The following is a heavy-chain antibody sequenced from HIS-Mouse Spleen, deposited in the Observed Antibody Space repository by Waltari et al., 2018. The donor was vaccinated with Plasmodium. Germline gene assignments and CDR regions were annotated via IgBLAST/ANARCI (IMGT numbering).Heavy chain of an antibody. D-gene: IGHD6-13*01. Sequence: EVQLVESGGGLVQPGGSLRLSCAASGFTFSRYWMSWVRQAPGKGLVWVANIKQDGSEKYYVDSVKGRFTISRDNAKNSLYLQMNSLRAEDTAVYYCASSWYWYFDLWGRGTLVTVSS. J-gene: IGHJ2*01. CDR1: GFTFSRYW. CDR2: IKQDGSEK. V-gene: IGHV3-7*01. CDR3: ASSWYWYFDL.